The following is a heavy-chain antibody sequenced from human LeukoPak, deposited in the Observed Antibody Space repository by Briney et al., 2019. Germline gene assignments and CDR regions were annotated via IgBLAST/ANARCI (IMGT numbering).Heavy chain of an antibody. V-gene: IGHV4-59*08. J-gene: IGHJ1*01. Sequence: PSETLSLTCTVSGGSISGYYWSWSRQPPGKGVEWIGDLYYMRGAWYKSSLKSRVTTSVDTSRNEFSLKLSSVTAADTAVYYCASVVVVPAAIKSEYFQHWGQGTLVTVSS. CDR2: LYYMRGA. CDR3: ASVVVVPAAIKSEYFQH. CDR1: GGSISGYY. D-gene: IGHD2-2*01.